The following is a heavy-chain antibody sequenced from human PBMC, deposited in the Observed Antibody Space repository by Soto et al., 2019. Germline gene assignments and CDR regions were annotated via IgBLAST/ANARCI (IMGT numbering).Heavy chain of an antibody. CDR2: MSPNSGRT. V-gene: IGHV1-8*01. Sequence: QVQLVQSGAEVKKPGASVKVSCKASGYTFSNYDINWVRQATGQGLEWMGWMSPNSGRTGYAQKFQGRVTMTRNTYSSTAYNELSSLRSEYTAVYYCASGNRYTNDYWGQGTLVTVSS. D-gene: IGHD3-16*02. CDR1: GYTFSNYD. CDR3: ASGNRYTNDY. J-gene: IGHJ4*02.